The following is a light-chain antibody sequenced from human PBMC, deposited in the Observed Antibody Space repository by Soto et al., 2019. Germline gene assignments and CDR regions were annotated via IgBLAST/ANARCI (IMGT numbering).Light chain of an antibody. CDR1: YSVSTNY. V-gene: IGKV3-20*01. Sequence: EIVWPQPPCTLSLYPGERATLXCSSRYSVSTNYLAWYQQTPGQAPRLLIYGASNRATGIPDRFSGSGSGTDFTLTISRLEAEDFVVYCCQQDRMPPNTVGGGTRLE. CDR2: GAS. CDR3: QQDRMPPNT. J-gene: IGKJ5*01.